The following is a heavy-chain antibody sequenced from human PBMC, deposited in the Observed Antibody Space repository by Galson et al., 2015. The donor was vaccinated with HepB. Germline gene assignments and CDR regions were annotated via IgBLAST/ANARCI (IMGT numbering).Heavy chain of an antibody. CDR3: AEGGGGGFFDY. Sequence: SLRLSCAASGFTFTGYAMTWVRQTPGKGLEWVSTINYSGGSTYYADSVKGRFPISRDNSKNTVSLQMNSLRAEDTAVYYGAEGGGGGFFDYWGQGTLVTVSS. D-gene: IGHD2-15*01. CDR2: INYSGGST. J-gene: IGHJ4*02. CDR1: GFTFTGYA. V-gene: IGHV3-23*01.